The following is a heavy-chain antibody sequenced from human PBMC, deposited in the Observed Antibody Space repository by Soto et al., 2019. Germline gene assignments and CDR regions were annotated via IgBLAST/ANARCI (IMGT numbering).Heavy chain of an antibody. J-gene: IGHJ4*02. V-gene: IGHV4-61*08. Sequence: SETLSLTCSVSGYSVSSSDYYWSWIRQPPGKGLEWIGYIYYSGSTNYNPSLKSRVTISVDTSKNQFSLKLSSVTAADTAVYYCAYSSSWYLLDYWGQGTLVTVSS. CDR2: IYYSGST. CDR1: GYSVSSSDYY. D-gene: IGHD6-13*01. CDR3: AYSSSWYLLDY.